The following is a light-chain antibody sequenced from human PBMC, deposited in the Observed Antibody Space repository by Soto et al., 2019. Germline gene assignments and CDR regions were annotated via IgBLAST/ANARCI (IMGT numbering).Light chain of an antibody. CDR2: YDS. CDR1: NIGSKS. CDR3: QVWDSSSDHVV. Sequence: VLTQPPSVSVAPGKTTRITCGGNNIGSKSVHWYQQKPGQAPVLVIYYDSDRPSGIPERFSGSNSGNTATLTISRVEAGDEADYYCQVWDSSSDHVVFGGGTKLTVL. V-gene: IGLV3-21*04. J-gene: IGLJ2*01.